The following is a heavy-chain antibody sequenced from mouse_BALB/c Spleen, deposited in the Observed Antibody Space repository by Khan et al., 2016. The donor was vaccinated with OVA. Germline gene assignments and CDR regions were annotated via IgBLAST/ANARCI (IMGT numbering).Heavy chain of an antibody. J-gene: IGHJ2*01. CDR1: GYSITSGYG. CDR2: ISYSGST. CDR3: ARTARIKY. Sequence: EVQLQASGPGLVKPSQSLSLTCTVTGYSITSGYGWNWIRQFPGNKLEWMGYISYSGSTNYNPSLKSRISITRDTSKNQLFLQLKSVTTEDICTYSSARTARIKYWGQGTTLTVSS. D-gene: IGHD1-2*01. V-gene: IGHV3-2*02.